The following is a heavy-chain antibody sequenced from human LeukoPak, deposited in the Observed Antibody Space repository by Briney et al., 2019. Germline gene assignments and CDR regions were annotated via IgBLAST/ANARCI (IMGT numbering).Heavy chain of an antibody. D-gene: IGHD3-3*01. CDR2: SNWNGGST. CDR1: GFTFDDYG. CDR3: ARDPTPYDFWSGNYMDV. Sequence: PGGSLRLSCAASGFTFDDYGMSWVRQAPGKGLEWVSGSNWNGGSTGYADSVKGRFTISRDNAKNSLYLQMNSLRAEDTALYYCARDPTPYDFWSGNYMDVWGKGTTVTVSS. V-gene: IGHV3-20*04. J-gene: IGHJ6*03.